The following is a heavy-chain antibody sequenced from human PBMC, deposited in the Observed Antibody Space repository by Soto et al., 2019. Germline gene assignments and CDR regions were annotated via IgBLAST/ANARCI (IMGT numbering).Heavy chain of an antibody. CDR1: GYTFTSYA. D-gene: IGHD4-17*01. J-gene: IGHJ6*02. CDR3: ARCSPTVTTLYYYYGMDV. CDR2: INAGNGNT. Sequence: GASVKVSCKASGYTFTSYAMHWVRQAPGQRLEWMGWINAGNGNTKYSQKFQGRVTITRDTSASTAYMELSSLRSEDTAVYYCARCSPTVTTLYYYYGMDVWGQGTTVTVSS. V-gene: IGHV1-3*01.